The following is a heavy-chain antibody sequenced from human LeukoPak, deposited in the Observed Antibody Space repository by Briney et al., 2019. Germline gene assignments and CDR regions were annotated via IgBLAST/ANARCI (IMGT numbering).Heavy chain of an antibody. CDR1: GGSISSGSYY. V-gene: IGHV4-61*02. Sequence: SQTLSLTYTVSGGSISSGSYYWSWIRQPGGKGLEWIGRIYTSGSTYYNPSLKSRVTISVDTSKNQFSLKLSSVTAADTAVYYCARLSGSYFYFNYYYMDVWGKGTTVTVSS. D-gene: IGHD1-26*01. CDR2: IYTSGST. CDR3: ARLSGSYFYFNYYYMDV. J-gene: IGHJ6*03.